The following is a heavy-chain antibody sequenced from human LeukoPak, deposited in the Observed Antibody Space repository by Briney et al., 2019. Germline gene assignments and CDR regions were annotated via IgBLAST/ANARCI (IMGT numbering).Heavy chain of an antibody. D-gene: IGHD3-22*01. V-gene: IGHV2-70*11. Sequence: SGPTLVIPTQTPALTCTFSGFSLSTSGLWVSWIRQPPGKALEWLARLDWDDDKYYGTSLKTRLTISKDTSKNQVVLTMTNMDPVDTATYYCARIRLGYYYDSSGFDPWGQGTLVTVSS. CDR3: ARIRLGYYYDSSGFDP. CDR2: LDWDDDK. CDR1: GFSLSTSGLW. J-gene: IGHJ5*02.